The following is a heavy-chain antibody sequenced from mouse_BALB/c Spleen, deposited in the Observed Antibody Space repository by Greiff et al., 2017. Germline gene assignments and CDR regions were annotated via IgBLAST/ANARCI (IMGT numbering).Heavy chain of an antibody. J-gene: IGHJ1*01. CDR3: TRRTGQERYFDV. CDR2: INPSNGGT. V-gene: IGHV1S81*02. Sequence: QVQLQQSGPELVKPGASVKLSCKASGYTFTSYYMYWVKQRPGQGLEWIGGINPSNGGTNFNEKFKSKATLTVDKSSSTAYMQLSSLTSEDSAVYYCTRRTGQERYFDVWGAGTTVTVSS. D-gene: IGHD4-1*01. CDR1: GYTFTSYY.